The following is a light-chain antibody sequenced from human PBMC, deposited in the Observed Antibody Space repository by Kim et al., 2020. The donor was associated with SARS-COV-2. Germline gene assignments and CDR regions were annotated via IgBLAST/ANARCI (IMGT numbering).Light chain of an antibody. J-gene: IGKJ1*01. CDR1: QSVKSS. Sequence: PGESATLSCRASQSVKSSLSWYQQKPGQAPRLLIYGASTRATDIPARFSASGSGTEFTLTISSLQSEDFAVYYCQQYIDWRTFGQGTKVDIK. V-gene: IGKV3-15*01. CDR3: QQYIDWRT. CDR2: GAS.